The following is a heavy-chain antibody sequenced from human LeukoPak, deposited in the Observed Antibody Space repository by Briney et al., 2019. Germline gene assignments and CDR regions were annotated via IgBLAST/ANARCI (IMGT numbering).Heavy chain of an antibody. V-gene: IGHV1-8*02. CDR3: ARGEYYGSGSWGY. D-gene: IGHD3-10*01. CDR1: GYSFISYD. J-gene: IGHJ4*02. CDR2: MNPNSGYA. Sequence: ASVKVSCKASGYSFISYDINWVRQAPGQGLEWMGWMNPNSGYAGFAQKFQGRVTSTRDTSTGTACLELSSLRSEDTAVYFCARGEYYGSGSWGYWGQGTLVTASS.